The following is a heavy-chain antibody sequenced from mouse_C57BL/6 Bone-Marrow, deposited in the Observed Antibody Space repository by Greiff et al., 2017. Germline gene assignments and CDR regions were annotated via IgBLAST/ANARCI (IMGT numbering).Heavy chain of an antibody. CDR2: IYPRDGST. CDR3: ERLELDGSSGDWYFDV. V-gene: IGHV1-85*01. J-gene: IGHJ1*03. D-gene: IGHD1-1*01. CDR1: GYTFTSYD. Sequence: VQLQQSGPELVKPGASVKLSCKASGYTFTSYDINWVKQRPGQGLEWIGWIYPRDGSTKYNEKFKGKGTLTVDTSSSTTYMELHSLTSEDSAVSFWERLELDGSSGDWYFDVGGTGTTVTVSS.